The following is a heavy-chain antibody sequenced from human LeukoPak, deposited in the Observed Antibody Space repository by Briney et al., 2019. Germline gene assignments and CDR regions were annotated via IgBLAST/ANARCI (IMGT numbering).Heavy chain of an antibody. V-gene: IGHV3-21*01. CDR2: IDSNSASI. CDR3: ARLDPLFYGSGIDY. D-gene: IGHD3-10*01. Sequence: GGSLRLSCAASGFTFSSYAMSWVRQAPGKGLEWVSSIDSNSASIYYADSVKGRLTISRDNAKNSLYLQMNSLRAEDTAVYYCARLDPLFYGSGIDYWGQGTLVTVSS. CDR1: GFTFSSYA. J-gene: IGHJ4*02.